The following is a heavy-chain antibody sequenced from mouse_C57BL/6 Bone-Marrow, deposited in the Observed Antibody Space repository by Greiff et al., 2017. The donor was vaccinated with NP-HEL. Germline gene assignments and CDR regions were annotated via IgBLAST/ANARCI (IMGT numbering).Heavy chain of an antibody. CDR1: GYTFTSYW. V-gene: IGHV1-52*01. CDR2: IDPSDSET. Sequence: QVQLQQSRAELVRPGSSVKLSCKASGYTFTSYWMHWVKQRPIQGLEWIGNIDPSDSETHYNQKFKDKATLTVDKSSSTAYMQLSSLTSEDSAVYYCVVITTVVRYFDVWGTGTTVTVSS. D-gene: IGHD1-1*01. CDR3: VVITTVVRYFDV. J-gene: IGHJ1*03.